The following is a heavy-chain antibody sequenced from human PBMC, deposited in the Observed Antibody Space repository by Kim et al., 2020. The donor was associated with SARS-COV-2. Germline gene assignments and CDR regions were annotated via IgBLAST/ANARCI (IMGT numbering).Heavy chain of an antibody. Sequence: GGSLRLSCAASGFTFSSYSINWVRQAPGKGLEWISYISTSSSTIYYADSVKGRFTISRDNAKNSLSLQMNSLRDEDTAVYYCARGARYSSGWYQDYFDF. CDR3: ARGARYSSGWYQDYFDF. CDR2: ISTSSSTI. D-gene: IGHD6-19*01. CDR1: GFTFSSYS. J-gene: IGHJ4*01. V-gene: IGHV3-48*02.